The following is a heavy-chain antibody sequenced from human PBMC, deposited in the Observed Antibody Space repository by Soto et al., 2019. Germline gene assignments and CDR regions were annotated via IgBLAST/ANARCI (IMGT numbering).Heavy chain of an antibody. CDR1: GGSISRYY. CDR3: ARGKGWFGEVFDY. J-gene: IGHJ4*02. D-gene: IGHD3-10*01. V-gene: IGHV4-59*01. CDR2: IYYSGST. Sequence: PSETLSLTCTVSGGSISRYYWSWIRQPPGKGLEWIGYIYYSGSTNYNPSLKSRVTISVDTSKNQFSLKLSSVTAADTAVYYCARGKGWFGEVFDYWGQGTLVTV.